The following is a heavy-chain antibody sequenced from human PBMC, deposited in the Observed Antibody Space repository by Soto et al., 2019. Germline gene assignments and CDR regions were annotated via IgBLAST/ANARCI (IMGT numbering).Heavy chain of an antibody. D-gene: IGHD1-26*01. Sequence: QVQLLKSGGGVVQPGGSLRLSCAASGFTFSSHVMHWVRQAPGKGLEWVAIISYDGSNKYYADSVKGRFTVSRDNSENTLYLQMNSLRAEDTALYSCAKDLSGSYTIDYWGQGTLVTVSS. V-gene: IGHV3-30*14. CDR3: AKDLSGSYTIDY. CDR1: GFTFSSHV. CDR2: ISYDGSNK. J-gene: IGHJ4*02.